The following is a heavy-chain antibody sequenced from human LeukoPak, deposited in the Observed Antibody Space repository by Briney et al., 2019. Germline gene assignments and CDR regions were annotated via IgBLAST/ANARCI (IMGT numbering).Heavy chain of an antibody. CDR3: AKDRARGPTSPYY. Sequence: SGGSLRLSCAASGFTFSSYGMSWVRQAPGKGLEWVSAISGSGGSTYYADSVKGRFTISRDNSKNTLYLQMNSLRAEDTAVYYCAKDRARGPTSPYYWGQGTLVTVSS. CDR2: ISGSGGST. D-gene: IGHD2-2*01. V-gene: IGHV3-23*01. CDR1: GFTFSSYG. J-gene: IGHJ4*02.